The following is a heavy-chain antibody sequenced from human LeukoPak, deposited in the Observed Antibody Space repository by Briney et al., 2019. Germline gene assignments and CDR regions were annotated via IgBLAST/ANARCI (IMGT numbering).Heavy chain of an antibody. CDR2: ISYSGST. J-gene: IGHJ4*02. Sequence: TSDTLSLTCAVSGGSISPYHWTWIRQPPGKGLEWIGYISYSGSTNYNPSLKSRVTISIDTSKSQSSLKLSSVTAADTAVYYCARHLDYYGSGSYEYWGQGTLVTVSS. V-gene: IGHV4-59*08. CDR1: GGSISPYH. D-gene: IGHD3-10*01. CDR3: ARHLDYYGSGSYEY.